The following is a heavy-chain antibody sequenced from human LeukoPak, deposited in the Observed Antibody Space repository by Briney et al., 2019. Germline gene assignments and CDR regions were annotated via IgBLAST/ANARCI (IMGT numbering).Heavy chain of an antibody. D-gene: IGHD5-24*01. Sequence: GGSLRLSCVASGFPSSSYWMTWVRQAPGKGLEWVANIKQDGSKKSYEDSVKGRFTISRDNAKNSLYLQMNSLRAEDTAIYYCTRVGYIDEGIDYWGQGTLVTVSS. V-gene: IGHV3-7*04. CDR3: TRVGYIDEGIDY. CDR2: IKQDGSKK. CDR1: GFPSSSYW. J-gene: IGHJ4*02.